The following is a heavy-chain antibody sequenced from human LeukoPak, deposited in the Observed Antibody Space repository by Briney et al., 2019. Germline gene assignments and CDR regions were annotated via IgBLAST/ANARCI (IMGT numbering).Heavy chain of an antibody. J-gene: IGHJ4*02. CDR1: VYTFTGYY. Sequence: ASVKVSCKASVYTFTGYYMHWVRQAPGQGLEWMGWIDPNSGGANYAQKFQGRVTMTRDTSVSTAYMELSRLRSDDTAVYYCAMGSSWSGFDYWGQGTLVTVSS. CDR3: AMGSSWSGFDY. CDR2: IDPNSGGA. V-gene: IGHV1-2*02. D-gene: IGHD6-13*01.